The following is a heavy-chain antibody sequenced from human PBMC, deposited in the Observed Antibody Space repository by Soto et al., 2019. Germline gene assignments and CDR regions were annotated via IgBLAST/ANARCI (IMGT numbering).Heavy chain of an antibody. V-gene: IGHV3-21*01. CDR1: GFTVIRVS. Sequence: GGSLRLSCEACGFTVIRVSMNWVRQVPWKGLEWVASISSGSSDTWYADSVKGRFIISRDNAQNSLFLQMNTLRPEDTAMYYCARVDYWGPGTQVAVSS. J-gene: IGHJ4*02. CDR2: ISSGSSDT. CDR3: ARVDY.